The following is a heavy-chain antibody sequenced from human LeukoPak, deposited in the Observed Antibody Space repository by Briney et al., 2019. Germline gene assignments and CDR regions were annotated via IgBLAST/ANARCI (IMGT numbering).Heavy chain of an antibody. CDR2: IYYSGST. J-gene: IGHJ4*02. D-gene: IGHD1-26*01. V-gene: IGHV4-30-4*01. CDR1: GGSISSGDYY. Sequence: SQTLSLTCTVSGGSISSGDYYWSWIRQPPGKGLEWIGYIYYSGSTYYNPSLKSRVTISIDTSKNQFSLKLSSVTAADTAVYYCARRGRELLKMDYWGQGTMVTVSS. CDR3: ARRGRELLKMDY.